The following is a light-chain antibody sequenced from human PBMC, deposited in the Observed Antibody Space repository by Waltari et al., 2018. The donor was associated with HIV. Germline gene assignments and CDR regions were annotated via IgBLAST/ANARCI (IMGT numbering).Light chain of an antibody. CDR2: EVT. Sequence: QSALTQPASVSGSPGQSLTISCPGTSSNVGRDDLVPWYQQHPGEAPKLIIYEVTKRPSGVSNRFSGSKSGNTASLTISGLQAEDEADYYCCSCPRSGIRYVFGTGTKVTVL. J-gene: IGLJ1*01. V-gene: IGLV2-23*02. CDR1: SSNVGRDDL. CDR3: CSCPRSGIRYV.